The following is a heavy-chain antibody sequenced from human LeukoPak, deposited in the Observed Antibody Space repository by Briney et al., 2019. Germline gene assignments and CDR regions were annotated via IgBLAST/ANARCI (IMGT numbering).Heavy chain of an antibody. D-gene: IGHD1-1*01. J-gene: IGHJ4*02. CDR3: ARESNWAYYFDY. Sequence: ASVKVSCKASGGTFSSYAINWVRQAPGQGLEWMGWSSTYNTDTKYAQKLQGRVTMTTDTSTNTAYMELRDLRSDDTAVYYCARESNWAYYFDYWGQGTLV. CDR1: GGTFSSYA. CDR2: SSTYNTDT. V-gene: IGHV1-18*01.